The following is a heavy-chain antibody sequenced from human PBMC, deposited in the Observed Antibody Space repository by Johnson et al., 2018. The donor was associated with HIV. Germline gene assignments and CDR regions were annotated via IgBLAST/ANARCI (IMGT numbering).Heavy chain of an antibody. D-gene: IGHD1-7*01. Sequence: VQLVESGGGVVQPGRSLRLSCAASGITFDDYAMHWVRQAPGKGLEWVSGISWNSGSIGYADSVKGRFTISRDNAKNSLYLQMNSLRAEDTAVYYCARYEGNYVAFDIWGQGTMVTVSS. CDR1: GITFDDYA. V-gene: IGHV3-9*01. CDR3: ARYEGNYVAFDI. CDR2: ISWNSGSI. J-gene: IGHJ3*02.